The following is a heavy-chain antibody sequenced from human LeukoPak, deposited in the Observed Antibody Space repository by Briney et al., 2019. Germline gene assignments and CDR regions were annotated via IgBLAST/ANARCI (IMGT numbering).Heavy chain of an antibody. CDR2: INWNGGST. J-gene: IGHJ4*02. CDR3: ARAPYVWGSYRSSSSYFDY. D-gene: IGHD3-16*02. V-gene: IGHV3-20*04. CDR1: GFTFDDYG. Sequence: GGSLRLSCAASGFTFDDYGMSWVRRAPGKGLEWASGINWNGGSTGYADSVKGRFTISRDNAKNSLYLQMNSLRAEDTALYYCARAPYVWGSYRSSSSYFDYWGQGTLVTVSS.